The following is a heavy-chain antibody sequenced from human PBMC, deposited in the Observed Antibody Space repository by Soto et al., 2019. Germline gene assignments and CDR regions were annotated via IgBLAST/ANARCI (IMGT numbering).Heavy chain of an antibody. CDR2: ISNDALNK. V-gene: IGHV3-30*03. CDR1: GFTFSGYG. J-gene: IGHJ6*02. CDR3: ARPRRDYYYCYGMDV. Sequence: QVQLVESGGGVVQPGRSLRLSCAASGFTFSGYGMHWVRQAPGKGLEWVAVISNDALNKYYADSVKGRFAISRDDSRNTLYLQMNSLRAEDTAVYYCARPRRDYYYCYGMDVWGQGTTVTLSS.